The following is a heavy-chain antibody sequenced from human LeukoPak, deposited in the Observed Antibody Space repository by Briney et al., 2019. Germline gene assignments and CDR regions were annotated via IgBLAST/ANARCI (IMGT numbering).Heavy chain of an antibody. CDR3: ARDRGRDQLLGIGNDYYYMDV. CDR2: INPNSGGT. D-gene: IGHD2-2*01. V-gene: IGHV1-2*02. Sequence: ASVTVSCKASGYTFTGYYMHWVRQAPGQGIEWMGWINPNSGGTNYAQKFQGRVTMTRDTSISTAYMELSRLRSDDTAVYYCARDRGRDQLLGIGNDYYYMDVWGKGTTVTVSS. CDR1: GYTFTGYY. J-gene: IGHJ6*03.